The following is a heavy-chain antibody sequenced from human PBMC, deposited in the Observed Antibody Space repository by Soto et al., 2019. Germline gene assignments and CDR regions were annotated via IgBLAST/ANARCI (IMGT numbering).Heavy chain of an antibody. V-gene: IGHV4-59*02. CDR3: ARGHMGWFDP. CDR2: MYYIGET. D-gene: IGHD3-16*01. J-gene: IGHJ5*02. CDR1: GGSVRSYF. Sequence: SETLSLTCTVSGGSVRSYFWSWIRQPPGKGLEWIGYMYYIGETNSNPSLKNRVTMSVDTSKNHFSLRLNSVTAADSAVYYCARGHMGWFDPWGLGTLVTVSS.